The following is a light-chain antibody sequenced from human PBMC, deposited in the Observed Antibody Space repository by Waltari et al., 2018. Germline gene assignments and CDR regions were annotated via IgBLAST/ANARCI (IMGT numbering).Light chain of an antibody. CDR2: DAS. J-gene: IGKJ1*01. Sequence: EIVLTQSPATLSLSPGERATLSCRASQSVSSYLAWYQQKPGQAPRLLIYDASNRATGIPARFSGSGSGTDFTLTISSLEPEDFAVYYCQRSNWPATFGQGTKVEIK. V-gene: IGKV3-11*01. CDR1: QSVSSY. CDR3: QRSNWPAT.